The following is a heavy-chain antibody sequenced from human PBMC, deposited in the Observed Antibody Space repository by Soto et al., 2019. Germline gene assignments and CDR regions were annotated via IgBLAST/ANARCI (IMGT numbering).Heavy chain of an antibody. CDR1: VCTFSSYA. CDR3: VIAGFRGYDVCRYFDY. D-gene: IGHD5-12*01. J-gene: IGHJ4*02. V-gene: IGHV1-69*13. CDR2: IIPIFGTA. Sequence: SVKVSCQASVCTFSSYAIRWVRQAPGQGIEWMGGIIPIFGTANYAQKFQARVTITANESTSTAYMQLRSLRSEHTAQDQLVIAGFRGYDVCRYFDYWGQGTLVTVSS.